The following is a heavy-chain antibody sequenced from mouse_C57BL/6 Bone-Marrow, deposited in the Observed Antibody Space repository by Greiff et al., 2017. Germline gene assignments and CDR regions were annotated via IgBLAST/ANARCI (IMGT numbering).Heavy chain of an antibody. D-gene: IGHD2-1*01. CDR2: LDPNRGGT. CDR1: GYTFTSYW. J-gene: IGHJ1*03. V-gene: IGHV1-72*01. Sequence: QVQLQQPGAELVKPGASVKLSCKASGYTFTSYWMHWVKQRPGRGLEWIGRLDPNRGGTKYNDKFTSKATLPVDKPSSTAYMPLSSLTSEDSAVYYGAHGNYFYWYVAVWGTGTSVTVSS. CDR3: AHGNYFYWYVAV.